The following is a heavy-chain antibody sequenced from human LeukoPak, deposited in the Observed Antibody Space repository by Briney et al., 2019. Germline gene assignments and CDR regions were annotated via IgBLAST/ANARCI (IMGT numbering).Heavy chain of an antibody. Sequence: PSETLSLTCTVSGGSISSYYWSWIRQPPGKGLEWIGYIYYTGSTNYNPSLKSRVTISVDTSKNQFSLKLSSVTAADTAVYYCARAVGSGSELDYWGQGTLVTVSS. J-gene: IGHJ4*02. V-gene: IGHV4-59*01. CDR3: ARAVGSGSELDY. CDR2: IYYTGST. D-gene: IGHD1-26*01. CDR1: GGSISSYY.